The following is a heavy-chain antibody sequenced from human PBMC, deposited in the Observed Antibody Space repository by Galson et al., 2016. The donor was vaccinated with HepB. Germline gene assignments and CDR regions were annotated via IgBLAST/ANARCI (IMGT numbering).Heavy chain of an antibody. CDR1: AFTFSSYS. Sequence: SLRLSCAASAFTFSSYSMNWVRQAPGKGLEWVSYISSSSSTIYYADSVKGRFTISRDNAKNSLYLQMNSLRDEDTAVYYCARIALAGKEGIKFDYWGQGTLDTVSS. CDR2: ISSSSSTI. J-gene: IGHJ4*02. D-gene: IGHD6-19*01. V-gene: IGHV3-48*02. CDR3: ARIALAGKEGIKFDY.